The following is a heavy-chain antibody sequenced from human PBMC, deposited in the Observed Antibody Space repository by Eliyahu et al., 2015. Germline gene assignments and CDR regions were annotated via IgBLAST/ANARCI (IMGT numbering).Heavy chain of an antibody. V-gene: IGHV1-69*04. CDR3: ARDHRFYYGMDV. J-gene: IGHJ6*02. CDR1: GGTFSSYA. Sequence: QVQLVQSGAEVKKPGSSVKVSCKASGGTFSSYAISWVRQAPGQGLEWMGRIIPILGIANYAQKFQGRVTITADKSTSTAYMELSSLRSEDTAVYYCARDHRFYYGMDVWGQGTTVTVSS. CDR2: IIPILGIA.